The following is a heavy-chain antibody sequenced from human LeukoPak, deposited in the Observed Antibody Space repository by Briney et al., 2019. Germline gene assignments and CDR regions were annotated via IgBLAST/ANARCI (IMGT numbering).Heavy chain of an antibody. V-gene: IGHV3-23*01. Sequence: GGSLRLSCAASGFTFINYAMNWVRQAPGKGLEWVSGISGFGDSTYYADSVKGRFTISRESSKKTLYLKMNSLRVEDTAVYYCASDPVNTAMVSYFAYWGQGTLVTVSS. D-gene: IGHD5-18*01. CDR1: GFTFINYA. J-gene: IGHJ4*02. CDR3: ASDPVNTAMVSYFAY. CDR2: ISGFGDST.